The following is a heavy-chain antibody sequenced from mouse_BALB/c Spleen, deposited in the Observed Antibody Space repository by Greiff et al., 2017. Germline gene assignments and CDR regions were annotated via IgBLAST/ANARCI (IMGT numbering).Heavy chain of an antibody. CDR1: GYSITSDYA. D-gene: IGHD1-1*01. CDR3: ARNTTVVPFDY. V-gene: IGHV3-2*02. Sequence: EVQLQQSGPGLVKPSQSLSLTCTVTGYSITSDYAWNWIRQFPGNKLEWMGYISYSGSTSYNPSLKSRISITRDTSKNQFFLQLNSVTTEDTATYYCARNTTVVPFDYWGQGTTLTVSS. CDR2: ISYSGST. J-gene: IGHJ2*01.